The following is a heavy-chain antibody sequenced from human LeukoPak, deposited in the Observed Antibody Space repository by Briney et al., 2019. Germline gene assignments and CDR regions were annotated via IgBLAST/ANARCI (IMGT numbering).Heavy chain of an antibody. J-gene: IGHJ6*04. D-gene: IGHD3-10*01. CDR1: GYTFTSYY. CDR3: ARDQPVWFGEFKDADYYYGMDV. CDR2: INPSGGST. V-gene: IGHV1-46*01. Sequence: GASVKVSCKASGYTFTSYYMHWVRQAPGQGLEWMGIINPSGGSTSYAQKFRGRVTMARDTSTSTVYMELSSLRSEDTAVYYCARDQPVWFGEFKDADYYYGMDVWGKGTTVTVSS.